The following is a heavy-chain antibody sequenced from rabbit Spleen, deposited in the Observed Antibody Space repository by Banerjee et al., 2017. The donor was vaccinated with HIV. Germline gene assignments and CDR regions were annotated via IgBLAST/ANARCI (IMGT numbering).Heavy chain of an antibody. CDR1: GFSFSSSYW. V-gene: IGHV1S45*01. CDR3: ARRSSGTYYALDL. Sequence: QQQLVESGGGLVKPGASLTLTCTASGFSFSSSYWICWVRQAPGKGLEWIGCIHTTGGNTWYANWAKGRFTISKTSSTTVTLQLNSLTAADTATYFCARRSSGTYYALDLWGPGTLVTVS. J-gene: IGHJ4*01. CDR2: IHTTGGNT. D-gene: IGHD8-1*01.